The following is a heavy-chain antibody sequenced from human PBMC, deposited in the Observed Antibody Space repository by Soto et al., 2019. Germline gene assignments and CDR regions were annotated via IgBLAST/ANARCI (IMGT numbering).Heavy chain of an antibody. D-gene: IGHD5-12*01. Sequence: EVQLVESGGGLVQPGRSLRLSCAASGFTSGFTFNDYAMHWVRQASGKGLEWVSGISWNSGSIGYADSVWGRFTISRDNAKNSLYLQMNSLRAEDTALYYCAKDMGGGVEMATMDYWGQGTLVTVSS. CDR1: GFTFNDYA. V-gene: IGHV3-9*01. J-gene: IGHJ4*02. CDR2: ISWNSGSI. CDR3: AKDMGGGVEMATMDY.